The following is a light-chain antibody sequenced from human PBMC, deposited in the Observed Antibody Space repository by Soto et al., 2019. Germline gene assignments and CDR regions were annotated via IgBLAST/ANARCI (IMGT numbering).Light chain of an antibody. Sequence: DIQMTQSPSSLSASVGDRVTITCRASQSISSYLNWYQQKPGKAPKLLIYAASSLQSGVPSRFSGSGSGTDFTLTISNLQPEDFATYYCQQSYGTPYTFGQGTKLEIK. CDR1: QSISSY. CDR2: AAS. J-gene: IGKJ2*01. CDR3: QQSYGTPYT. V-gene: IGKV1-39*01.